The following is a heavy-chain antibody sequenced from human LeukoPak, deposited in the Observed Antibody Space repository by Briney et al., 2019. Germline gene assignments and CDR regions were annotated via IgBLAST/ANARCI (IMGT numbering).Heavy chain of an antibody. CDR1: GFTFSNYA. CDR2: ISGSGGST. Sequence: PGGSLRLSCAASGFTFSNYAMSSVRQAPGKGLEWVSAISGSGGSTYYADSVNGRFTISRDNSKNTLYLQMNSLRADDTAVYYCAKDPDCTSGICYTFFDYWGQGTLVTVSS. D-gene: IGHD2-8*01. CDR3: AKDPDCTSGICYTFFDY. J-gene: IGHJ4*02. V-gene: IGHV3-23*01.